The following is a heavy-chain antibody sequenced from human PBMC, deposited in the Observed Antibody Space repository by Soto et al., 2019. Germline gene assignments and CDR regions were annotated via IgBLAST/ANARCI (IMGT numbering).Heavy chain of an antibody. Sequence: PXETLSLTCTVSGGSISSGDYYWSWIRQPPGKGLEWIGYIYYSGSTYYNPSLKSRVTISVDTSKNQFSLKLSSVTAADTAVYYCAREGITGTLDYWGQGTLVTVSS. V-gene: IGHV4-30-4*01. D-gene: IGHD1-7*01. CDR1: GGSISSGDYY. CDR2: IYYSGST. J-gene: IGHJ4*02. CDR3: AREGITGTLDY.